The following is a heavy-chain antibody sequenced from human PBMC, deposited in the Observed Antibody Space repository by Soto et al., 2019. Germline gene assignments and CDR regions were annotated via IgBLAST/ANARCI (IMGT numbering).Heavy chain of an antibody. CDR2: TYYRSKWYN. Sequence: QVQLQQSGPGLVKPSQTLSLTCAVSGDSVSSNNIAWNWLRQSPWRGLEWLGRTYYRSKWYNEYAVSVRSRITINLDTSKNKFPLQLNSVPPEDTAVYYCARGGWSKFDYWGQGAQVTVSS. D-gene: IGHD2-15*01. CDR1: GDSVSSNNIA. J-gene: IGHJ4*02. CDR3: ARGGWSKFDY. V-gene: IGHV6-1*01.